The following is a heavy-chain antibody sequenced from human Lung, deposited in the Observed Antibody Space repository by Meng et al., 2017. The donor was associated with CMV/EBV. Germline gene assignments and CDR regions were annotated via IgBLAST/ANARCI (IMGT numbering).Heavy chain of an antibody. V-gene: IGHV1-18*01. D-gene: IGHD1-26*01. CDR3: ARVEVGITSGDY. Sequence: QAQLVECVGEVKKAGASVKVACKASGYTFTNYGIIWVRLVPGPGLEWMGWINAYNGDTNYAQTLQGRVTMTTDTSTSTAYMELRSLRSDDTAVYYCARVEVGITSGDYWGQRTLVTVSS. CDR1: GYTFTNYG. CDR2: INAYNGDT. J-gene: IGHJ4*02.